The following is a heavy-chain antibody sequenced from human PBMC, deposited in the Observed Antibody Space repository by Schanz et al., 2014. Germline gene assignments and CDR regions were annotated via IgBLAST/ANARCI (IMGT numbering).Heavy chain of an antibody. J-gene: IGHJ4*02. V-gene: IGHV3-21*01. CDR3: ARGTPFLCDY. Sequence: EVQLVESGGGLVKPGGSLRLSCAASGFTFSNYTMYWVRQAPGKGLEWVSSITSTSRYIYYADSLKGRFTISRDSARNSLYLQMSSLRAEDTAVYYCARGTPFLCDYWGQGTLVTVSS. CDR1: GFTFSNYT. CDR2: ITSTSRYI. D-gene: IGHD3-16*01.